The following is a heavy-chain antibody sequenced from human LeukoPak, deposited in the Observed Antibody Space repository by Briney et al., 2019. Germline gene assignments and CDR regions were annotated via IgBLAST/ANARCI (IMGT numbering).Heavy chain of an antibody. Sequence: GGSLRLFCTASGFTFSSNDMHWVRQATGKGLEWVSVIGAAGDTYYSDSVKGRFTISRDNSKNTLYLQINSLRPEDTAMYYCAKDPNGDYIGAFDFWGQGTMVTVSS. CDR2: IGAAGDT. D-gene: IGHD4-17*01. V-gene: IGHV3-13*01. CDR1: GFTFSSND. J-gene: IGHJ3*01. CDR3: AKDPNGDYIGAFDF.